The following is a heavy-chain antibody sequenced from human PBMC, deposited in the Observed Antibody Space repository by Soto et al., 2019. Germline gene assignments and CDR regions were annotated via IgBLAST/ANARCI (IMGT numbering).Heavy chain of an antibody. CDR2: ISYDGSNK. CDR1: GFTFSSYG. CDR3: AKGPEELWPYYFDY. Sequence: GGSLRLSCAASGFTFSSYGMHWVRQAPGKGLEWVAVISYDGSNKYYADSVKGRFTISRDNSKNTLYLQMNSLRAEDTAVYYCAKGPEELWPYYFDYWGQGTLVTVSS. D-gene: IGHD5-18*01. V-gene: IGHV3-30*18. J-gene: IGHJ4*02.